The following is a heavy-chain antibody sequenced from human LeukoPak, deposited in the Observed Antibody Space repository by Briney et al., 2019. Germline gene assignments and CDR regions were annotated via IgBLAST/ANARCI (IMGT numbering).Heavy chain of an antibody. D-gene: IGHD2-21*01. CDR3: ARDQGGDGGFDY. Sequence: AGGSLRLSCAASGFTFSSYAMSWVRQAPGKGLEWVAVISYDGNKKYYADSVKGRFTISRDNSKNTLYLQMISLRAEDTAVYYCARDQGGDGGFDYWGQGILVTVSS. CDR1: GFTFSSYA. V-gene: IGHV3-30*04. J-gene: IGHJ4*02. CDR2: ISYDGNKK.